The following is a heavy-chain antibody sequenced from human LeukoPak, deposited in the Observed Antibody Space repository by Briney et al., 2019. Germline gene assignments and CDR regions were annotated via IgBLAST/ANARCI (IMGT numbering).Heavy chain of an antibody. Sequence: GGSLRLSCAASGFTFSSDWMHWVRQAPGKGLVWVSRISTDGSSTYSADSVKGRFTISRDNTKNTLYLQMNSLRAEDTAVYYCAKQDDILTGSWFDPWGQGTLVTVSS. CDR3: AKQDDILTGSWFDP. D-gene: IGHD3-9*01. V-gene: IGHV3-74*01. CDR2: ISTDGSST. CDR1: GFTFSSDW. J-gene: IGHJ5*02.